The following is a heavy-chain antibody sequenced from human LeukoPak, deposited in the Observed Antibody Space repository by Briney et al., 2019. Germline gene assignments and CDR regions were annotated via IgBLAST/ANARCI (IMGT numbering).Heavy chain of an antibody. CDR3: ARDRTAFDM. CDR1: GGSFSGYY. D-gene: IGHD3-16*02. J-gene: IGHJ3*02. V-gene: IGHV4-34*01. Sequence: SETLSLTCAVYGGSFSGYYWSWIRQPPGKGLEWIGEINHSGSTTYNPSLKSRVTISVDPSNNRFSLKLTSVTAADTAMYFCARDRTAFDMWGQGAMVTVS. CDR2: INHSGST.